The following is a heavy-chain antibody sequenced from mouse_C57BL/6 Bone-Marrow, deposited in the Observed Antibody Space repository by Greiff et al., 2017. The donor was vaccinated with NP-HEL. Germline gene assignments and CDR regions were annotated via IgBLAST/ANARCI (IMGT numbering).Heavy chain of an antibody. V-gene: IGHV1-64*01. J-gene: IGHJ2*01. CDR2: IHPNSGST. CDR3: ARLIYDLYYFDY. CDR1: GYTFTSYW. D-gene: IGHD2-3*01. Sequence: QVQLQQPGAELVKPGASVKLSCKASGYTFTSYWMHWVKQRPGQGLEWIGMIHPNSGSTNYNEKFKSKATLTVDKSSSTAYMQLSSLTSEDSAVYYCARLIYDLYYFDYWGQGTTRTVSS.